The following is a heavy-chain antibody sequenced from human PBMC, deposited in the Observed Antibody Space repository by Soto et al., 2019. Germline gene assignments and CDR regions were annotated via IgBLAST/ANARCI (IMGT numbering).Heavy chain of an antibody. D-gene: IGHD2-15*01. CDR2: TYYSGST. CDR1: GGSISSGGYY. Sequence: QVQLQESGPGLVKPSQTLSLTCTVSGGSISSGGYYWSWIRQHPGKGLEWIGYTYYSGSTYYNPSLKCRVTISVDTYKNQLSLKLSSVTAADTAVYYCARARNSVVVVALDPWGQGTLVTVSS. J-gene: IGHJ5*02. V-gene: IGHV4-31*03. CDR3: ARARNSVVVVALDP.